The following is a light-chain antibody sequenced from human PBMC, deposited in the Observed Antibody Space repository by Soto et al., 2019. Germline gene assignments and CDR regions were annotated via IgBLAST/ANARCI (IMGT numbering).Light chain of an antibody. J-gene: IGKJ5*01. CDR3: QQYYRSSIT. V-gene: IGKV1-5*01. CDR2: DAS. Sequence: DIQMPQSPSTLSASVGDRVTITCRASQSISSWLAWYQQKPGKAPKLLVYDASNLQRGVPLRFRGSGSGTEFTLTISSLQPDDFATYYCQQYYRSSITFGQGTRLEI. CDR1: QSISSW.